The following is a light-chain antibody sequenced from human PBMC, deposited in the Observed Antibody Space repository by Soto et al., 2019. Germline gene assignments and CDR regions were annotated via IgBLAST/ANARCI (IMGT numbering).Light chain of an antibody. J-gene: IGKJ3*01. CDR1: QTISNM. CDR2: AAS. V-gene: IGKV3-11*01. CDR3: QQRSSWPFT. Sequence: EVVMTHSPATLSVSPWGKVSLSCRANQTISNMLAWYQQKPGQAPRLLIYAASTRATGVSARFSGSGSGTDFTLTISSLEPEDFAVYYCQQRSSWPFTFGPGTKVDIK.